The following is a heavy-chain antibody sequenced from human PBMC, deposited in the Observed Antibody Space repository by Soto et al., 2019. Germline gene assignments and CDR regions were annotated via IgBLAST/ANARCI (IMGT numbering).Heavy chain of an antibody. CDR3: ARDQDGAGGTADY. CDR1: GFTLRNYW. D-gene: IGHD1-26*01. J-gene: IGHJ4*02. V-gene: IGHV3-74*01. CDR2: ITNDGSTT. Sequence: EVQLVESGGGLVQPGGSLRLSCVASGFTLRNYWMHWFRQAPGKGLVWVSRITNDGSTTYYADSVKGRFTISRDNAKNTLYLQVNSLRVEDTAVYYCARDQDGAGGTADYWGQGNLVNVS.